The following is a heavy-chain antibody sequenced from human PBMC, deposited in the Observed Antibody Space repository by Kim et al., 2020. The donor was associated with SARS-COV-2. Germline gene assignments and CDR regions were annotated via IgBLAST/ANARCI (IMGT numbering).Heavy chain of an antibody. CDR3: AKDEGQWLVPFDY. D-gene: IGHD6-19*01. J-gene: IGHJ4*02. V-gene: IGHV3-23*01. Sequence: AESVKGRFPISRDNSKNTLYLQMNSLRAEDTAVYYCAKDEGQWLVPFDYWGQGTLVTVSS.